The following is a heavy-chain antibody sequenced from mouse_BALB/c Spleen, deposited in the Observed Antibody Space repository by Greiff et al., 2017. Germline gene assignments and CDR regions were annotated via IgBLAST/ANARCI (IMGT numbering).Heavy chain of an antibody. CDR2: ISNGGGST. CDR1: GFTFSSYT. Sequence: EVQLVESGGGLVQPGGSLKLSCAASGFTFSSYTMSWVRQTPEKRLEWVAYISNGGGSTYYPATVKGRFTITRDTAKNTLYLQMSSLKSEDTAMYYCARQGSTASWFAYWGQGTLVTVSA. J-gene: IGHJ3*01. D-gene: IGHD1-2*01. V-gene: IGHV5-12-2*01. CDR3: ARQGSTASWFAY.